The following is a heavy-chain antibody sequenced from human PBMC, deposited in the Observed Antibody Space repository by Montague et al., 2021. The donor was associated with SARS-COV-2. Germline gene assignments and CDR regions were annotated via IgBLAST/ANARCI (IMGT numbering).Heavy chain of an antibody. V-gene: IGHV4-59*01. J-gene: IGHJ4*02. CDR3: ASQVPAFWFGIDY. Sequence: SETLSLTCTVSGGSIRGYYWSWVRQPPGKGLEWIGYISYSGSTNYNPSLKSRVTISVDTSKNQFSLKLSSVTAADTAVYYCASQVPAFWFGIDYWGQGTLVTVSS. CDR2: ISYSGST. CDR1: GGSIRGYY. D-gene: IGHD3-16*01.